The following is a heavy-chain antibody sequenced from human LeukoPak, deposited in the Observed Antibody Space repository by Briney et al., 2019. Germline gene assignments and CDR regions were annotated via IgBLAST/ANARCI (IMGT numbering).Heavy chain of an antibody. Sequence: GGSLRLSCAASGFTFSSYSMNWVRQAPGKGLEWVANIKEDGSEKHYVDSVNGRFTISRDNAKNSLFLQMNSLRDEDTAVYYCVSGGHCDYWGQGTLVTVSS. J-gene: IGHJ4*02. CDR3: VSGGHCDY. D-gene: IGHD2-21*01. CDR1: GFTFSSYS. V-gene: IGHV3-7*01. CDR2: IKEDGSEK.